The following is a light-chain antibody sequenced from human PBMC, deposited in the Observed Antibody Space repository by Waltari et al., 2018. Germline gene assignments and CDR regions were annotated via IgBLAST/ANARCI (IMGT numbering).Light chain of an antibody. CDR2: GAS. CDR3: QQYGSSPLFT. J-gene: IGKJ3*01. CDR1: QSVSSSY. Sequence: EIVLTQSPGTLSLSPGERATLSCRASQSVSSSYLAWYQQTPGQAPRLLSYGASSRATGIPDRFSGSGSGTDFTLTISRLEPEDFAVYYCQQYGSSPLFTFGPGTTVDIK. V-gene: IGKV3-20*01.